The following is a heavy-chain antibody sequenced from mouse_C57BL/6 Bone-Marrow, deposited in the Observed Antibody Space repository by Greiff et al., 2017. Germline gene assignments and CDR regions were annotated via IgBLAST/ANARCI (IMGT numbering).Heavy chain of an antibody. V-gene: IGHV1-55*01. CDR3: ARSGPLGRSFDY. Sequence: VQLQQPGAELVQPGASVKMSCKASGYTFPSYWITWVKQRPGQGLEWIGDISPTSGRTNYNEKFKSKAILTVDTSSNTAYIQLSSLTSEDSAVFYCARSGPLGRSFDYWGQGTTLTVSS. J-gene: IGHJ2*01. CDR2: ISPTSGRT. CDR1: GYTFPSYW. D-gene: IGHD4-1*01.